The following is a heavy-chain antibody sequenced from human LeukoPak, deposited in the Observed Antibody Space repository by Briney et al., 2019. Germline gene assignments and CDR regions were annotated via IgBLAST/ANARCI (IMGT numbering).Heavy chain of an antibody. D-gene: IGHD2-2*01. Sequence: PGGSLRLSCAASGFTVSSNYMSWVRQAPGKGLEWVSVIYSGATTYYADSVKGRFTISRDNAKNSLYLQMNSLRAEDTAVYYCAREAYCSSTSCQPSDAFDIWGQGTMVTVSS. J-gene: IGHJ3*02. V-gene: IGHV3-66*01. CDR3: AREAYCSSTSCQPSDAFDI. CDR2: IYSGATT. CDR1: GFTVSSNY.